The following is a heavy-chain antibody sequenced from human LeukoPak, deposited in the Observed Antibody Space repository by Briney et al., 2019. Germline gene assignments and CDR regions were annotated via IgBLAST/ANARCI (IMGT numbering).Heavy chain of an antibody. Sequence: RSLRLSCAASGFTFSSYAMHWVRQAPGKGLEGVAVISYDGSNKYYADSVKGRFTISRDNSKNTLYLQMNSLRAEDTAVYYCARPASDRKYYFDYWGQGTLVTVSS. CDR3: ARPASDRKYYFDY. D-gene: IGHD1-14*01. J-gene: IGHJ4*02. CDR1: GFTFSSYA. V-gene: IGHV3-30-3*01. CDR2: ISYDGSNK.